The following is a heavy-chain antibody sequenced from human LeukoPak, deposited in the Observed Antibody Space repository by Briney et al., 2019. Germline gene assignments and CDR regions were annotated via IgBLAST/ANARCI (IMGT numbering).Heavy chain of an antibody. J-gene: IGHJ4*02. Sequence: AGGSLRLSCSASGFSFSSYWMAWVRQAPGKGLEWVANIKQDGSERYYVDSVKGRFTISRDNAKNSLYLQMHSLRAEDTAVYYCARSVAGFDYWGQGTLVTVSS. CDR3: ARSVAGFDY. CDR2: IKQDGSER. V-gene: IGHV3-7*01. CDR1: GFSFSSYW. D-gene: IGHD6-19*01.